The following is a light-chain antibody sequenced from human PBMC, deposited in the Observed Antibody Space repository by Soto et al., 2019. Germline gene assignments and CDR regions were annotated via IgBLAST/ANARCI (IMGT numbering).Light chain of an antibody. Sequence: QSALTQPASVSGSPGQSITISCTGTSSDIGSYDLVSWYQQHPDTAPKLIIYEVTKRPSGVSTRFSGSKSGNTASLTISGLQAVDEADYYCCSFADFTYVFGTGTKVTVL. CDR2: EVT. J-gene: IGLJ1*01. CDR1: SSDIGSYDL. V-gene: IGLV2-23*02. CDR3: CSFADFTYV.